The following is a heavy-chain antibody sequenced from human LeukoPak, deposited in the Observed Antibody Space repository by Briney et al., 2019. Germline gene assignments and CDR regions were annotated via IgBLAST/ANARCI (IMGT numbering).Heavy chain of an antibody. CDR2: IFHSGTT. V-gene: IGHV4-38-2*02. CDR3: ARVYIVVEPAAIAWFDP. D-gene: IGHD2-2*02. Sequence: SETLSLTCTVSGYSISSGYYWGWIRQPPGKGLEWIGSIFHSGTTYYNPSLKTRVTISVDTSKNPFSLRLSSVTAADTAVYYCARVYIVVEPAAIAWFDPWGQGTLVTVSS. CDR1: GYSISSGYY. J-gene: IGHJ5*02.